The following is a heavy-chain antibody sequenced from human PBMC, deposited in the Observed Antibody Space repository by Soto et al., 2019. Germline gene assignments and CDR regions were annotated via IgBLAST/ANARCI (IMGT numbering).Heavy chain of an antibody. Sequence: GGSLRLSCAASGFTFSSYSMNWVRQAPGKGLEWVSSISSSSSYIYYADSVKGRFTISRDNAKNSLYLQMNSLRTEDTAVYYCARVGSESSSSYYYYMDVWGKGTTVTVSS. V-gene: IGHV3-21*01. CDR3: ARVGSESSSSYYYYMDV. CDR2: ISSSSSYI. J-gene: IGHJ6*03. CDR1: GFTFSSYS. D-gene: IGHD6-13*01.